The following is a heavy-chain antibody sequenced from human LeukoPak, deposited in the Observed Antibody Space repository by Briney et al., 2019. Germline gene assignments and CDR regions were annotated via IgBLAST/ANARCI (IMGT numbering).Heavy chain of an antibody. CDR3: AKDRRYSGYDPWDP. CDR2: IQFDGTNK. CDR1: GFTFSIYG. D-gene: IGHD5-12*01. V-gene: IGHV3-30*02. J-gene: IGHJ5*02. Sequence: GGSLRLSCAASGFTFSIYGMHWVRQAPGKGLEWMTFIQFDGTNKYYADSVKGRFTISRDNSKNTLYLQMNSLRAEDTAVYYCAKDRRYSGYDPWDPWGQGTLVTVSS.